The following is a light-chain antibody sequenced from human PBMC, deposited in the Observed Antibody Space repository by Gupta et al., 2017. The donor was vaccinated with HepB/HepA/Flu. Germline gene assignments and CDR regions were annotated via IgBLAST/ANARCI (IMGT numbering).Light chain of an antibody. J-gene: IGKJ3*01. CDR2: ASS. CDR1: QGISSY. CDR3: QQRDSTPRT. Sequence: DIQMTQSPSSLSASVGDRVTITCRASQGISSYLNWYQQKPGKAPKLLIYASSSLQSGVPSRFSGSGSGTDFTLTISRLQPEDFATYYCQQRDSTPRTFGPGTKVDIK. V-gene: IGKV1-39*01.